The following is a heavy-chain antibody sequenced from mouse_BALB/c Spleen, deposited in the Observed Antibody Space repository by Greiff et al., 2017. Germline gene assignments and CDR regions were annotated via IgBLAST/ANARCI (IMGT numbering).Heavy chain of an antibody. Sequence: EVKLEESGPGLVKPSQSLSLTCSVTGYSITSCYYWNWIRQFPGNKLEWMGYISYDGSNNYNPSLKNRISITRDTSKNQFFLKLNSVTTEDTATYYCARDRACYGNYVSAYWGRGTLVTVSA. CDR1: GYSITSCYY. CDR3: ARDRACYGNYVSAY. D-gene: IGHD2-10*01. J-gene: IGHJ3*01. V-gene: IGHV3-6*02. CDR2: ISYDGSN.